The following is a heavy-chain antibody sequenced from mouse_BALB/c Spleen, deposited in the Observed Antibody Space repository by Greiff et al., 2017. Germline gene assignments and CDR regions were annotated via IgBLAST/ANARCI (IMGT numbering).Heavy chain of an antibody. CDR2: IDPYYGGT. D-gene: IGHD2-1*01. V-gene: IGHV1-39*01. CDR3: ARHVRGNPTYYYAMDY. J-gene: IGHJ4*01. Sequence: VQLQQSGPELEKPGASVKISCKASGYSFTGYNMNWVKQSNGKSLEWIGNIDPYYGGTSYNQKFTGKAQLTVDTSSSTAYMQFSSLTTEDSAIYYCARHVRGNPTYYYAMDYWGQGTSVTVSS. CDR1: GYSFTGYN.